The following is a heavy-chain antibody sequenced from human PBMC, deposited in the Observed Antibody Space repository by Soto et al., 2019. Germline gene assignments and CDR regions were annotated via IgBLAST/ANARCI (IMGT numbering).Heavy chain of an antibody. Sequence: QVQLVQYGAEVKKPGSSVKVSCKASGGTFSSYAISWVRQAPGQGLEWVGGIIPIFGTANYAQKLQGRVTITADESTSTAYMELSSLRSEDTAVYYCARDHCSSTSCYLVGTGWFDPWGQGTLVTVSS. CDR1: GGTFSSYA. V-gene: IGHV1-69*01. CDR3: ARDHCSSTSCYLVGTGWFDP. CDR2: IIPIFGTA. D-gene: IGHD2-2*01. J-gene: IGHJ5*02.